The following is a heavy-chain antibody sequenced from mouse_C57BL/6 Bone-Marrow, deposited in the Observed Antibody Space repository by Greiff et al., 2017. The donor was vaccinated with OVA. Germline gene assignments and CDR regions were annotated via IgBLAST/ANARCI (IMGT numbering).Heavy chain of an antibody. J-gene: IGHJ3*01. D-gene: IGHD1-1*01. CDR1: GFTFSSYA. CDR2: ISDGGSYT. Sequence: EVQLVESGGGLVKPGGSLKLSCAASGFTFSSYAMSWVRQTPEKRLEWVATISDGGSYTYYPDNVNGRITNSRDNAKNILYLQKSQLKTEDTAVYYCARRVVTPNAYWCRGTLVTVSA. V-gene: IGHV5-4*01. CDR3: ARRVVTPNAY.